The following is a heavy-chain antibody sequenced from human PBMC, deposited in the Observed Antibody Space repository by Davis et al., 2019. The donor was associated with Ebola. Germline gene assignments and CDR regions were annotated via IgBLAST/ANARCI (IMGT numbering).Heavy chain of an antibody. CDR3: ARDGPDYYGLDV. Sequence: ASVKVSCKAFGYTFTNYYVHWVRQAPGQGLEWMGVINPSAGYTNYAQKLQGRVTITRDTSTSTVYMEVRRLRSDDTAVYYCARDGPDYYGLDVWGQGTAVSVSS. CDR2: INPSAGYT. V-gene: IGHV1-46*01. CDR1: GYTFTNYY. J-gene: IGHJ6*02.